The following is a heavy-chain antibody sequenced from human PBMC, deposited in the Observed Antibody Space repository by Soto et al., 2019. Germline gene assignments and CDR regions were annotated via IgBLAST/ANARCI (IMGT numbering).Heavy chain of an antibody. CDR2: ISAYNGNT. J-gene: IGHJ3*02. D-gene: IGHD3-16*02. CDR1: GYTFTSYG. V-gene: IGHV1-18*01. Sequence: ASVKVSCKASGYTFTSYGISWVRQAPGQGLEWMGWISAYNGNTNYAQKLQGRVTMTTDTSTSTAYMELRSLRSDDTAVYYCAREGLCVWGSYRLAAFDIWGQGTMVTVSS. CDR3: AREGLCVWGSYRLAAFDI.